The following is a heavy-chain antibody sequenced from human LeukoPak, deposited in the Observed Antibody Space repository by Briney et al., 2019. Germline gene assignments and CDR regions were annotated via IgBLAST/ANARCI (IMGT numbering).Heavy chain of an antibody. CDR2: IYYSGST. CDR1: GGSISSYY. Sequence: SETVSLTCTVSGGSISSYYWSWIRQPPGQGLEWIGYIYYSGSTNYNPSLKSRVTISVDTFKNQFSLKLSSVTAADTAVYYCARDSHYYDSSGYYLGAFDIWGQGTMDTVSS. V-gene: IGHV4-59*01. CDR3: ARDSHYYDSSGYYLGAFDI. J-gene: IGHJ3*02. D-gene: IGHD3-22*01.